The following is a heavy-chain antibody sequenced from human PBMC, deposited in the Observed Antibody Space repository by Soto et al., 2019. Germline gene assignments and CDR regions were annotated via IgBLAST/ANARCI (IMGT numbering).Heavy chain of an antibody. CDR3: AKRKYWPSTTCFDY. CDR2: RYSDGRS. V-gene: IGHV3-66*01. Sequence: VESGGALVQPGGSLRLSCAGSGFTVSISYMTWVRQVPGKGLEWVSIRYSDGRSYHAESVKGRFTISTDDSENTLYLKMSSLRAEDTAVYYCAKRKYWPSTTCFDYWGQGTQVTVSS. CDR1: GFTVSISY. J-gene: IGHJ4*02. D-gene: IGHD2-2*01.